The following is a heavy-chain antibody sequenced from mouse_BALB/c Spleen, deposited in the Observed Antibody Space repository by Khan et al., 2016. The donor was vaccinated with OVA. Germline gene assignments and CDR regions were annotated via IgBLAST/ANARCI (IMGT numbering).Heavy chain of an antibody. D-gene: IGHD2-1*01. CDR2: INSGSTYT. J-gene: IGHJ1*01. V-gene: IGHV5-6-4*01. Sequence: EVELVESGGGLVRPGGSLKLSCAASGFSFTTYTMSWVRQTPEKRLEWVATINSGSTYTYYPDSVKGRFTISRDNAKNTLDLQMGRLESEDTAMYYCTRDGNYAHWYFDVWAAGTTVTVSS. CDR3: TRDGNYAHWYFDV. CDR1: GFSFTTYT.